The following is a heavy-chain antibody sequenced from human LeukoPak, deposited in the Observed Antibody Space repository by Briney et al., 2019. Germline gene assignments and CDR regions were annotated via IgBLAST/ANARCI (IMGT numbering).Heavy chain of an antibody. CDR1: GFTFRSYA. D-gene: IGHD3-10*01. V-gene: IGHV3-30-3*01. Sequence: GGSLRLSCAASGFTFRSYAMHWVRQAPGKGLEWVAVISYDGSNKYYADSVKGRFTISRDNSKNTLYLQMNSLRAEDTAVYYCARDRWFGGLFDYWGQGTLVTVSS. CDR3: ARDRWFGGLFDY. J-gene: IGHJ4*02. CDR2: ISYDGSNK.